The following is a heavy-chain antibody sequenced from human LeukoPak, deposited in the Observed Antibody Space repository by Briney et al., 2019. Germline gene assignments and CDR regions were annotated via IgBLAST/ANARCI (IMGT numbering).Heavy chain of an antibody. CDR2: INHSGST. V-gene: IGHV4-30-2*01. Sequence: SQTLSLTCTVSGGSISSGGYSWSWIRQHPGKGLEWIGEINHSGSTNYNPSLKSRVTISVDTSKNQFSLKLSSVTAADTAVYYCARNYDFWSGYYERLGYYYGMDVWGQGTTVTVSS. D-gene: IGHD3-3*01. J-gene: IGHJ6*02. CDR1: GGSISSGGYS. CDR3: ARNYDFWSGYYERLGYYYGMDV.